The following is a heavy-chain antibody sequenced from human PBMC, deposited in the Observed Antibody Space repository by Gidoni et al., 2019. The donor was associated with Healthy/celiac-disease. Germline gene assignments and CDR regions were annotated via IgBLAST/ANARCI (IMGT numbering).Heavy chain of an antibody. CDR1: GVSISSYD. J-gene: IGHJ6*02. CDR2: ISSSGSTI. V-gene: IGHV3-48*03. CDR3: ARDNTGCSGGSCSAGNYYYYYGMDF. Sequence: EVQLVESGGGLVPPGGSLRLSCAASGVSISSYDLTWVRQAPRKGLAWVSYISSSGSTIYYADSVKGRFTISRDNAKNSLYLHMNSLRAEDTAVYYCARDNTGCSGGSCSAGNYYYYYGMDFWGQGTTVTVSS. D-gene: IGHD2-15*01.